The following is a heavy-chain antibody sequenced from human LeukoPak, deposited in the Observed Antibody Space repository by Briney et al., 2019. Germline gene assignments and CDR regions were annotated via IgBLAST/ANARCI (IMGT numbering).Heavy chain of an antibody. CDR3: ARVLPPTSGSYDY. Sequence: SGGSLRLSCAASGFTFSSYSMNWVRQAPGKGLEWVSSISSSSSYIYYADSVKGRFTISRDNAKNPLYLQMNSLRAEDTAVYYCARVLPPTSGSYDYWGQGTLVTVSS. D-gene: IGHD1-26*01. CDR1: GFTFSSYS. CDR2: ISSSSSYI. V-gene: IGHV3-21*01. J-gene: IGHJ4*02.